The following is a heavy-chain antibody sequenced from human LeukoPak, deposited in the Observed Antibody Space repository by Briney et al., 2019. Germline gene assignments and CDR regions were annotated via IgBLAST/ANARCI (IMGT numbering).Heavy chain of an antibody. CDR1: GYTFTTYY. V-gene: IGHV1-46*01. D-gene: IGHD6-19*01. CDR3: ATFSSGWYGFDY. CDR2: INPAAGNT. J-gene: IGHJ4*02. Sequence: ASVKVSCKPSGYTFTTYYIHWVRQAPGQGLEWMGIINPAAGNTNYAQKFQGRVTMTEDTSTDTAYMELSSLRSEDTAVYYCATFSSGWYGFDYWGQGTLVTVSS.